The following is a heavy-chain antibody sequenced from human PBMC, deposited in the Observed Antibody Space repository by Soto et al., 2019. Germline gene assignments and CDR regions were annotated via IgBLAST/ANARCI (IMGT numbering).Heavy chain of an antibody. Sequence: QAHLVESGGGVVQPGRSLRLSCAASGFTFTSYGMHWVRQAPGTRLGWVAVISYDGGLQHYADSVKGRFTISRDNFKILVLLQMNSLRAEDTAVYYCVSDRGYGHASVPYSWGQGTLVSVSS. J-gene: IGHJ4*02. CDR1: GFTFTSYG. CDR2: ISYDGGLQ. V-gene: IGHV3-30*03. D-gene: IGHD5-18*01. CDR3: VSDRGYGHASVPYS.